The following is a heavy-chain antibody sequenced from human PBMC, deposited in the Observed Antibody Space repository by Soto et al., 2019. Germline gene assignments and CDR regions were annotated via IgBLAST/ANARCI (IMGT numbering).Heavy chain of an antibody. CDR2: IIPIFGTA. Sequence: SVKVSSEASGGTFSSYAISWVRQAPGQGLEWMGGIIPIFGTANYAQKFQGRVTITADESTSTAYMELSSLRSEDTAVYYCARGGSYDAFDIWGQGTMVPVSS. D-gene: IGHD1-26*01. J-gene: IGHJ3*02. CDR3: ARGGSYDAFDI. V-gene: IGHV1-69*13. CDR1: GGTFSSYA.